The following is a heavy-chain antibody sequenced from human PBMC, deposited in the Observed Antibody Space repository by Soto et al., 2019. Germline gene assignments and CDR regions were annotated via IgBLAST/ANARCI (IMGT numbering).Heavy chain of an antibody. D-gene: IGHD3-10*01. CDR2: ISAYNGNT. CDR3: ARDWPTMVRGVTPNYYYYYGMDV. J-gene: IGHJ6*02. V-gene: IGHV1-18*01. CDR1: GYTFTSYG. Sequence: ASVKVSCKASGYTFTSYGISWVRQAPGQGLEWMGWISAYNGNTNYAQKLQGRVTMTTDTSTGTAYMELRSLRSDDTAVYYCARDWPTMVRGVTPNYYYYYGMDVWGQGTTVTVSS.